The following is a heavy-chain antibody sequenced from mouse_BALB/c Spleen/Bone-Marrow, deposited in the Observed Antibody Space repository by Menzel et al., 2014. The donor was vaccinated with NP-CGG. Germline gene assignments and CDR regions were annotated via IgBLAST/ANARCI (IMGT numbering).Heavy chain of an antibody. V-gene: IGHV1-69*02. D-gene: IGHD2-1*01. CDR3: ARTYYGNFAWFAS. Sequence: QVQLKQSGAELVKPGAPVKLSCKASGYTFTSYWMNWVKQRPGLGLVWIGRIEPSDSETHYNQKFKEKATLTVDTSSSTTDIQLSSLTSEDSAVYYCARTYYGNFAWFASWGEGTLVTVSA. J-gene: IGHJ3*01. CDR1: GYTFTSYW. CDR2: IEPSDSET.